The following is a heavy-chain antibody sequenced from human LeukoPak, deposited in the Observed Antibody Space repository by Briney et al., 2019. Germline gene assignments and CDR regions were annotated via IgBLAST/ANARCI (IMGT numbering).Heavy chain of an antibody. D-gene: IGHD1-26*01. CDR3: ARAVGGSYYFHFDY. J-gene: IGHJ4*02. V-gene: IGHV4-59*01. CDR2: IYYSGST. Sequence: SETLSLTCTVSGGSISSYYWSWIRQPPGKGLEWIGYIYYSGSTNYNPSLKSRVTISVDTSKNQFSPKLSSVTAADTAVYYCARAVGGSYYFHFDYWGQGTLVTVSS. CDR1: GGSISSYY.